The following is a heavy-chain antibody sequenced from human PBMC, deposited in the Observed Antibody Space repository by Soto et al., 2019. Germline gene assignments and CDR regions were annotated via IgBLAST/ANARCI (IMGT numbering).Heavy chain of an antibody. V-gene: IGHV1-69*02. CDR2: IIPMLGIA. Sequence: QVQLVQSGAEVKKPGSSVKVSCRASGATFSTYTIIWVRQAPGQGLEWVGGIIPMLGIANYAQRFQGRVTITADKSTSTAYMELSSLRSEDTAVYYCARDRDQLPTDWGQGTLVTVSS. CDR3: ARDRDQLPTD. CDR1: GATFSTYT. J-gene: IGHJ1*01. D-gene: IGHD2-2*01.